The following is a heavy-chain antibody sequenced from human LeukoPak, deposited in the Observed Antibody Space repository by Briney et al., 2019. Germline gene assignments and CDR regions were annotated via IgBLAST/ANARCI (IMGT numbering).Heavy chain of an antibody. Sequence: GGSLRPSCAASGFTFSSYAMSWVRQAPGKGLEWVSVISGSGGSTYYADSVKGRFTISRDNSKNTLYLQMNSLRAEDTAVYYCAKDPSYYDFWSGSSPNWYFDLWGRGTLVTVSS. CDR3: AKDPSYYDFWSGSSPNWYFDL. J-gene: IGHJ2*01. V-gene: IGHV3-23*01. CDR1: GFTFSSYA. CDR2: ISGSGGST. D-gene: IGHD3-3*01.